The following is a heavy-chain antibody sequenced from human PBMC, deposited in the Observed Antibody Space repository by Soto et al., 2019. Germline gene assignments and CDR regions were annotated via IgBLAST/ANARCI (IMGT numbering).Heavy chain of an antibody. V-gene: IGHV4-59*12. Sequence: SETLSLTCTVSGGSISSYYWSWIRQPPGKGLEWIGYIYYSGSTNYNPSLKSRVTISVDTSKNQFSLKLSSVTAADTAVYYCARETYYDFWSGYWPKNWFDPWGQGTLVTVSS. D-gene: IGHD3-3*01. CDR1: GGSISSYY. CDR2: IYYSGST. CDR3: ARETYYDFWSGYWPKNWFDP. J-gene: IGHJ5*02.